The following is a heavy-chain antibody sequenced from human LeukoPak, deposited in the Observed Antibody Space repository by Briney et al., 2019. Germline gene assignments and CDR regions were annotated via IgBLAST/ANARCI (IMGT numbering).Heavy chain of an antibody. Sequence: SETLSLTCTVSGGSVSSGSYYWSWIRQPPGKGLEWIGEINHSGSTNYNPSLKSRVTISVDTSKNQFSLKLSSVTAADTAVYYCARGGMGRRPAYPHGVWGQGTLVTVSS. J-gene: IGHJ4*02. V-gene: IGHV4-39*07. CDR3: ARGGMGRRPAYPHGV. D-gene: IGHD3-16*01. CDR2: INHSGST. CDR1: GGSVSSGSYY.